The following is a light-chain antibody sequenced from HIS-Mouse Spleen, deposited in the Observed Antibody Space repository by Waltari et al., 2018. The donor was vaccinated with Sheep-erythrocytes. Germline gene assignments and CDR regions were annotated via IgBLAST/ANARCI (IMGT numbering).Light chain of an antibody. CDR2: DVS. Sequence: QSALTQPLSVSGSPGQSVTISCTGTSSDVGGYNYVSWYQQHPGKAPKLMIYDVSKRPSGVPDRFSGSKSGNTASLTISGLQAEDEADYYCCSYAGSYTFWVFGGGTKLTVL. CDR1: SSDVGGYNY. CDR3: CSYAGSYTFWV. J-gene: IGLJ3*02. V-gene: IGLV2-11*01.